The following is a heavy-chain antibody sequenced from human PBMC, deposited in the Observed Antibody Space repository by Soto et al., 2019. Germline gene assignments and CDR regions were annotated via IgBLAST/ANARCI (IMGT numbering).Heavy chain of an antibody. V-gene: IGHV3-30-3*01. CDR1: GFTFSSYA. D-gene: IGHD6-19*01. CDR3: ASVPRGYSSGY. J-gene: IGHJ4*02. CDR2: ISYDGSNK. Sequence: QVQLVESGGGVVQPGRSLRLSCAASGFTFSSYAMHWVRQAPGKGLEWVAVISYDGSNKYYADSVKGRFTISRDNSKNTRYLQMNSLRAEDTAVYYCASVPRGYSSGYWGQGTLVTVSS.